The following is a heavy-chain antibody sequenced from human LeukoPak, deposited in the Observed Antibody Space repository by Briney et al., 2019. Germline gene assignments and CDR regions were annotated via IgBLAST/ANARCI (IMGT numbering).Heavy chain of an antibody. D-gene: IGHD3-3*02. CDR1: GFTFSNSG. Sequence: GGSLSLSCAGSGFTFSNSGMHWVRQAPGKGLEWLAVISHDASSKYHAESVKGRFTVSRDNSKNTLYLQMNSLRPEDTALYYGAIHFDPWGQGTLVTVSS. V-gene: IGHV3-30*03. CDR2: ISHDASSK. CDR3: AIHFDP. J-gene: IGHJ5*02.